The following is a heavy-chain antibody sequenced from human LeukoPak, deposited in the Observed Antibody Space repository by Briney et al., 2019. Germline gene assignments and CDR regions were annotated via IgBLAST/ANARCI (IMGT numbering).Heavy chain of an antibody. Sequence: GGSLRLSCAASGFTFSSYAMHWVRQAPGKGLEWVAVISYDGSNKYYADSVKGRFTISRDNSKNTLCLQMNSLRAEDTAVYYCARDLRYFDWLLRSTSPDYWGQGTLVTVSS. CDR1: GFTFSSYA. D-gene: IGHD3-9*01. V-gene: IGHV3-30*04. CDR3: ARDLRYFDWLLRSTSPDY. J-gene: IGHJ4*02. CDR2: ISYDGSNK.